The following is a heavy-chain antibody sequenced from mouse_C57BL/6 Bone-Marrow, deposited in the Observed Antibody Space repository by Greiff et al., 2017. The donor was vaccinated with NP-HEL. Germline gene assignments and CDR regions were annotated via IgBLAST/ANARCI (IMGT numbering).Heavy chain of an antibody. CDR1: GFSLTSYG. CDR3: ARERNGLWWYFDV. CDR2: IWSGGST. J-gene: IGHJ1*03. Sequence: VKVVESGPGLVQPSQSLSITCTVSGFSLTSYGVHWVRQSPGKGLEWLGVIWSGGSTDYNAAFMSRLSITKDNYKSQVFFKMNSLKADDNDTSIYARERNGLWWYFDVWGTGTTVTVSS. V-gene: IGHV2-5*01. D-gene: IGHD1-1*02.